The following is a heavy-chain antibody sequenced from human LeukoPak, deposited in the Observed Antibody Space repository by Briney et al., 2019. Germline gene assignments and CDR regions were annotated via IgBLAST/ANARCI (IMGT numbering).Heavy chain of an antibody. Sequence: SQTLSLTCAISGDTVSSNTAAWNWIRQSPSRGLEWLGRTYYRSMWNTDYAASVQNRITINPDTSTNQFSLQLKSATPEDTAVYYCSRQRSTSTYYFGLDVWGQGTTVTVSS. CDR2: TYYRSMWNT. CDR1: GDTVSSNTAA. D-gene: IGHD6-6*01. V-gene: IGHV6-1*01. J-gene: IGHJ6*02. CDR3: SRQRSTSTYYFGLDV.